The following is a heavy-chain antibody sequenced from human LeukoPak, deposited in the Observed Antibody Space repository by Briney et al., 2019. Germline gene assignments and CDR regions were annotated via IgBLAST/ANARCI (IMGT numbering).Heavy chain of an antibody. Sequence: GGSLRLSCAASGFTFSDYYMSWIRQAPGKGLEWVSCISSSGSTIYYADSVKGRFTISRDNAKNSLYLQMNSLRAEDTAVYYCARGGDVVVPAAWFDYWGQGTLVTVSS. V-gene: IGHV3-11*01. CDR1: GFTFSDYY. CDR3: ARGGDVVVPAAWFDY. J-gene: IGHJ4*02. CDR2: ISSSGSTI. D-gene: IGHD2-2*01.